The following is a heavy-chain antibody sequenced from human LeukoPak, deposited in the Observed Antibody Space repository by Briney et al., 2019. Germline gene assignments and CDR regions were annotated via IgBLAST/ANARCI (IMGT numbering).Heavy chain of an antibody. J-gene: IGHJ4*02. D-gene: IGHD2-2*02. Sequence: SETLSLTCAVYGGSFSGYYWSWIRQPPGKGLEWIGYIYYSGSTYYNPSLKSRVTISVDTSKNQFSLKLSSVTAADTAVYYCARAIPYYFDYWGQGTLVTVSS. V-gene: IGHV4-34*09. CDR1: GGSFSGYY. CDR2: IYYSGST. CDR3: ARAIPYYFDY.